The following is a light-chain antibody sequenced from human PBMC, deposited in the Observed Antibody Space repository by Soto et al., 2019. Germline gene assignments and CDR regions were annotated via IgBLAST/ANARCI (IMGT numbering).Light chain of an antibody. J-gene: IGLJ3*02. CDR3: SSYTNKDTLL. V-gene: IGLV2-14*03. CDR2: DVT. CDR1: SSDVGCYDH. Sequence: QSALTQPASVSGSPGQSITLSCTGTSSDVGCYDHVSWYQQHPGKAPKLIIYDVTVRPSGISRRFSGSKSDNTASLAVSGLQPEDEADYYCSSYTNKDTLLFGGGTKLTVL.